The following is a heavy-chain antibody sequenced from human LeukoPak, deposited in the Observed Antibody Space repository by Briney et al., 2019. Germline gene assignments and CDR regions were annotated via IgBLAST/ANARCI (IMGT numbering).Heavy chain of an antibody. J-gene: IGHJ4*02. CDR3: ARERLGYYDFWSGYYDY. Sequence: SETLSLTCAVYGGSFSGYYWSWIRQPPGKGLEWIGYISYSGSTNYNPSLKSRVTMSVDTSKNQFSLKLSSVTAADTAVYYCARERLGYYDFWSGYYDYWGQGTLVTVSS. V-gene: IGHV4-34*11. CDR2: ISYSGST. CDR1: GGSFSGYY. D-gene: IGHD3-3*01.